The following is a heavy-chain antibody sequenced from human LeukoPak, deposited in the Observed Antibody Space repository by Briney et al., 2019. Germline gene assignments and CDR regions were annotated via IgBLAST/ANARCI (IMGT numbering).Heavy chain of an antibody. V-gene: IGHV3-23*01. CDR1: GFTFSSYA. J-gene: IGHJ4*02. Sequence: GGSLRLSCAASGFTFSSYAMSWVRQAPGKGLEWVSTISDSGGSTYYADSVKGRFTISRDNSKNTLYLRMNSLRAEDTAVYYCAKDREGVRYFDWGQGTLVTVSS. CDR2: ISDSGGST. D-gene: IGHD3-9*01. CDR3: AKDREGVRYFD.